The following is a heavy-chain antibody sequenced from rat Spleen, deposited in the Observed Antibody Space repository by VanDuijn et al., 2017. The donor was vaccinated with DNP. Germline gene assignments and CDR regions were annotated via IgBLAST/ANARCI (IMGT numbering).Heavy chain of an antibody. V-gene: IGHV5-22*01. CDR2: IRYDGGSS. J-gene: IGHJ2*01. Sequence: EVQLVESGGGLVQPGRSLKVSCVASGFTFSDYYMAWVRQAPTKGLEWVAYIRYDGGSSYYGDSVKGRFTISRANVKSTLYLQMNSLRSEDMATYYCVRWYNSGFYFDYWGQGVMVTVSS. D-gene: IGHD4-3*01. CDR1: GFTFSDYY. CDR3: VRWYNSGFYFDY.